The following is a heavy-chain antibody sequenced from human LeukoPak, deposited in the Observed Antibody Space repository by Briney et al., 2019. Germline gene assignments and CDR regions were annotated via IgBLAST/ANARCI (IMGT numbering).Heavy chain of an antibody. D-gene: IGHD6-19*01. CDR2: IILPLDIT. CDR1: GDTFSSSA. J-gene: IGHJ4*02. CDR3: ARSSVTGHFDF. Sequence: GSSVKVSCKASGDTFSSSAISWVRQAPGQGLEWMGKIILPLDITNYAQQFQGGVTITTDKSTDTVFLELSSLGSQDTAVYYCARSSVTGHFDFWGQGTLVTVSS. V-gene: IGHV1-69*04.